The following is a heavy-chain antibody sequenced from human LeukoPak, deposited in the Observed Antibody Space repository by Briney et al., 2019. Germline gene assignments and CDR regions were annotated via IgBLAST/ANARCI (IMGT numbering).Heavy chain of an antibody. J-gene: IGHJ4*02. CDR2: IYHSGST. CDR1: GYSISSGYY. V-gene: IGHV4-38-2*02. Sequence: SETLSLTCTVSGYSISSGYYWGWIRQPPGKGLEWIGSIYHSGSTYYNPSLKSRVTISVDTSKNQFSLKLSSVTAADTAVYYCARGVGLRYRDYWGQGILITVSS. CDR3: ARGVGLRYRDY. D-gene: IGHD3-9*01.